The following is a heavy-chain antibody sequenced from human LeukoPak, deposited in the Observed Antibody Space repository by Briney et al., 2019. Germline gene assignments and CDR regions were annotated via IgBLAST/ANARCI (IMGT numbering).Heavy chain of an antibody. CDR2: FYSGGST. J-gene: IGHJ4*02. CDR3: ARDSRRGYDSSGYNFDY. V-gene: IGHV3-66*01. CDR1: GFTVSSNY. D-gene: IGHD3-22*01. Sequence: GGSLRLSCAASGFTVSSNYMNWVRQAPWKGLEWVSVFYSGGSTHYADSVKGRFTISRDNSKNTLYLQMNSLRAEDTAVYYCARDSRRGYDSSGYNFDYWGQGTLVTVSS.